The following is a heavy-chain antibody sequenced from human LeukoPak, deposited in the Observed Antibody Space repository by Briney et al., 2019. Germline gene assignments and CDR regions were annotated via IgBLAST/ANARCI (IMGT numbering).Heavy chain of an antibody. D-gene: IGHD2-2*01. Sequence: ASVKVSCKASGYSFTTYGITWVRQAPGQGLEWMGWISAFNGNTNYAQKLQGRVTMTTDTSTSTAHMELRSLRSDDAAVYYCARDSCSSTSCYFDSWGQGTLVTVSS. CDR3: ARDSCSSTSCYFDS. V-gene: IGHV1-18*01. J-gene: IGHJ4*02. CDR2: ISAFNGNT. CDR1: GYSFTTYG.